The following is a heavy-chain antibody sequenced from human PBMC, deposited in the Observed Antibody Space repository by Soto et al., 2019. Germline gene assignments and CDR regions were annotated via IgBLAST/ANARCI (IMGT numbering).Heavy chain of an antibody. Sequence: LSLSCAASGFTFSSYAMHWVRQAPGKGLEWVAVISYDGSNKYYADSVKGRFAISRDNSEKTLYLQMNSLRADDTAVYYCARAGAVTTDYYYYGMDVWGQGTTVTVSS. J-gene: IGHJ6*02. V-gene: IGHV3-30*09. D-gene: IGHD4-17*01. CDR3: ARAGAVTTDYYYYGMDV. CDR2: ISYDGSNK. CDR1: GFTFSSYA.